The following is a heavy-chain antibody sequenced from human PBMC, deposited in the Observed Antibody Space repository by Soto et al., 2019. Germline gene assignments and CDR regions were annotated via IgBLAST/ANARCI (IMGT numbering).Heavy chain of an antibody. J-gene: IGHJ4*02. D-gene: IGHD6-13*01. CDR1: RYTFTGYY. CDR3: AREKTAAAFHS. CDR2: INPNSGGT. V-gene: IGHV1-2*07. Sequence: ASVKVSCKASRYTFTGYYMHWVRQAPGQGLEWMGWINPNSGGTSYAHKFQDRVTMTRDTSITTAYMELSSLRSDDTAVYYCAREKTAAAFHSWGQGSLVTVAS.